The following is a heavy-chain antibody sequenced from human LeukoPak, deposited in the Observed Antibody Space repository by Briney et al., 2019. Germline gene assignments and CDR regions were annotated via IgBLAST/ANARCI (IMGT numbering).Heavy chain of an antibody. CDR2: ISSGSSYT. CDR1: GFTFSDYY. CDR3: ARDLVRGTSDY. J-gene: IGHJ4*02. V-gene: IGHV3-11*06. D-gene: IGHD3-10*01. Sequence: PGGSLRLSCAASGFTFSDYYISWIRQAPGKGLEWLSYISSGSSYTNYADSVKGRFTISRDNAKNSLYLQMNSLRSEDTAVYYCARDLVRGTSDYWGQGTLVTVSS.